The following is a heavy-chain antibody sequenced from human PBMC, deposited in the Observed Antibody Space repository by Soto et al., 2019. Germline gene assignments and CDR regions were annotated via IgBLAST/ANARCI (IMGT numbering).Heavy chain of an antibody. CDR2: IYPGDSDT. V-gene: IGHV5-51*01. J-gene: IGHJ6*02. Sequence: PGESMKISCKGSGYSFTSYWIGWVRQMPGKGLEWMGIIYPGDSDTRYSPSFQGQVTISADKSISTAYLQWSSLKASDTAMYYCARHPDCTNGVCYGSYYYYGMDVWGQGTTVTVSS. D-gene: IGHD2-8*01. CDR1: GYSFTSYW. CDR3: ARHPDCTNGVCYGSYYYYGMDV.